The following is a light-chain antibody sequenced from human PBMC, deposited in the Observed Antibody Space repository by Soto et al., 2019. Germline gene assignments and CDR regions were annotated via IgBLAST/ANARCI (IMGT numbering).Light chain of an antibody. CDR2: GAS. CDR3: QQYGSSPPYT. Sequence: EIVLTQSPGTLSSSPGERATISCRASQSISSSYLAWYQQKPGQAPRLLIYGASSRATGIPDRFSGSGSGTDFTLTISRLEPEDFAVYYCQQYGSSPPYTFGQGTKLEIK. CDR1: QSISSSY. V-gene: IGKV3-20*01. J-gene: IGKJ2*01.